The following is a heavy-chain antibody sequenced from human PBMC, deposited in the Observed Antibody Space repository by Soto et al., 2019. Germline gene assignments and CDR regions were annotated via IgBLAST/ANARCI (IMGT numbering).Heavy chain of an antibody. J-gene: IGHJ3*01. CDR3: ARCGHYGSGTSSVRCGAFDF. D-gene: IGHD3-10*01. Sequence: GSLRLSCAASGFTFSDYYMSWIRQAPGKGLEWVSYISSSGSTIYYADSVKGRFTISRDNAKNSLYLQMNSLRSDDTAVYYCARCGHYGSGTSSVRCGAFDFWGQGTMVTVSS. CDR2: ISSSGSTI. CDR1: GFTFSDYY. V-gene: IGHV3-11*01.